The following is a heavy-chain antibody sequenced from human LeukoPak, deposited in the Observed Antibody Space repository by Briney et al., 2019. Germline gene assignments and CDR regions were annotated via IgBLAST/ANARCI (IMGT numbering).Heavy chain of an antibody. CDR3: ARDVGGSYWGYGY. Sequence: SVKVSCKASGYTFTGYYMHWVRQAPGQGLEWMGGIIPIFGTANYAQKFQGRVTITTDESTSTAYMELSSLRSEDTAVYYCARDVGGSYWGYGYWGQGTLVTVSS. V-gene: IGHV1-69*05. J-gene: IGHJ4*02. D-gene: IGHD1-26*01. CDR2: IIPIFGTA. CDR1: GYTFTGYY.